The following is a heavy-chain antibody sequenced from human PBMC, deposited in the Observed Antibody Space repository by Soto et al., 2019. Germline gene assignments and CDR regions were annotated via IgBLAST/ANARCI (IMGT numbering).Heavy chain of an antibody. V-gene: IGHV4-30-2*01. D-gene: IGHD3-3*01. CDR3: ARAARYYDFWSGYYTQDYFDY. CDR2: IYHSGST. CDR1: GGSISSGGYS. Sequence: SETLSLTCAVSGGSISSGGYSWSWIRQPPGKGLEWIGYIYHSGSTYYNPSLKSRVTISVDRSKNQFSLKLSSVTAADTAVYYCARAARYYDFWSGYYTQDYFDYWGQGTLVTVSS. J-gene: IGHJ4*02.